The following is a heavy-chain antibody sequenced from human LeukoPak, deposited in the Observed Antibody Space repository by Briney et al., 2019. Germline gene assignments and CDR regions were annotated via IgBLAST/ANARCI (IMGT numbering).Heavy chain of an antibody. J-gene: IGHJ4*02. CDR2: IYPGDSDT. CDR3: ARQGITMVRGVILRPFDY. CDR1: GYSFTSYW. Sequence: GESLKISCKGSGYSFTSYWIGWVLQMSGKGMGWVGIIYPGDSDTRYSPSFQGQVTISADKSMSTAYLQWSSLKASDTAMYYCARQGITMVRGVILRPFDYWGQGTLVTVSS. D-gene: IGHD3-10*01. V-gene: IGHV5-51*01.